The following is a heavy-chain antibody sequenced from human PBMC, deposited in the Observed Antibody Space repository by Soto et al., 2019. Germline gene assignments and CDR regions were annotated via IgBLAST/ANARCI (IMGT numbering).Heavy chain of an antibody. D-gene: IGHD1-26*01. CDR1: GVTFSSYA. V-gene: IGHV1-69*13. CDR3: ARGSLGGSYYAYDY. Sequence: GASVKVSCKASGVTFSSYAISWVRQAPGQGLEWMGGIIPIFGTANYAQKFQGRVTITADESTSTAYMELSSLRSEDTAVYYCARGSLGGSYYAYDYWGQGTLVTVSS. CDR2: IIPIFGTA. J-gene: IGHJ4*02.